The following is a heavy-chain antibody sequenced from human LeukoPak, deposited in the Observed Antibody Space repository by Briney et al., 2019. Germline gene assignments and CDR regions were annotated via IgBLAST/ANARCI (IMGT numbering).Heavy chain of an antibody. Sequence: PSETLSFTCAVSGYSISSGYYWGWIRQPPGKGLEWIGSIYHSGSTYHNPSLKSRVTISVDTSKNQFSLKLSSVTAADTAVYYCARGITMIVVVSRFDPWGQGTLVTVSS. CDR1: GYSISSGYY. CDR3: ARGITMIVVVSRFDP. V-gene: IGHV4-38-2*01. J-gene: IGHJ5*02. CDR2: IYHSGST. D-gene: IGHD3-22*01.